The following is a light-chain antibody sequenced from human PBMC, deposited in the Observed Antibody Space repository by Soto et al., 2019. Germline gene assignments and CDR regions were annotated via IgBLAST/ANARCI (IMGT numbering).Light chain of an antibody. CDR3: QKSYTTPLT. V-gene: IGKV1-39*01. Sequence: IQMTQSPSSLSASVGDRVTITCRASQSISSYLNWYQQKPGKAPKLLISDASSLQSGVPSRFSGGGSGTDFTLSISSLQLEDFATYYCQKSYTTPLTFGGGTKVEIK. CDR2: DAS. CDR1: QSISSY. J-gene: IGKJ4*01.